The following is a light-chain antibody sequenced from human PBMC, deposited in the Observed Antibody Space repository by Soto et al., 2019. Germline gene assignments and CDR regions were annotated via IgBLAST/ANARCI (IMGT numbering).Light chain of an antibody. CDR3: QQYNGY. CDR1: QSINNW. V-gene: IGKV1-5*03. Sequence: DLQMTQSPSTLSASVGDRVTITCRAAQSINNWLAWYQQKPGKAPKLLIHKASSLESGVPSRFSGSGSGTEFTLTISSLQPDDFATYYCQQYNGYFGPGTKVEIK. J-gene: IGKJ3*01. CDR2: KAS.